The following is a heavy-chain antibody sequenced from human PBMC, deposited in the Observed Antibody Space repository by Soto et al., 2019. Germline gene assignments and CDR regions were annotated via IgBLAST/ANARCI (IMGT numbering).Heavy chain of an antibody. D-gene: IGHD4-4*01. J-gene: IGHJ4*02. V-gene: IGHV3-66*01. Sequence: GGSLRLSCAASGFTVSSNYMTWVRQAPGKGLDWVSVIYIGGSTYYADSVKGRFTISRDNSKNTLYLQMNSLRAEDTAVYYCARVMSNNFDYWGQGTLVTVSS. CDR2: IYIGGST. CDR3: ARVMSNNFDY. CDR1: GFTVSSNY.